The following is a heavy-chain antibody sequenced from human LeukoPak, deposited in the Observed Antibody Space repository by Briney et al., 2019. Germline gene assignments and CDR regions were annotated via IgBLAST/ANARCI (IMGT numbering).Heavy chain of an antibody. Sequence: PGGSLRLSCAASGFTFSTYNMNWVRQAPGKGLEWVSSISGSSSNIYYADSVKGRFSISRDNSKNSLYLQMNSLRAEDTAVYYCARDLLGWELHYFDYWGQGTLVTVSS. CDR3: ARDLLGWELHYFDY. CDR1: GFTFSTYN. D-gene: IGHD1-26*01. V-gene: IGHV3-21*01. J-gene: IGHJ4*02. CDR2: ISGSSSNI.